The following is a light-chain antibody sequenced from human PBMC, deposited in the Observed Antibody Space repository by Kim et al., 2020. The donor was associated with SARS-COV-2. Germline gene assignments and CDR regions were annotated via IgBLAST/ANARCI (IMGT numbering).Light chain of an antibody. CDR2: TTF. CDR1: QSIAYN. CDR3: QQYENWPLT. Sequence: EIVMTQSPTTLSVSPGERATLSCRASQSIAYNLAWYQQKPGQAPRLLIYTTFMRDTDVPARFSGSGSGTEFTLTISSLQSEDFAVYYCQQYENWPLTFGGGTKVDIK. J-gene: IGKJ4*01. V-gene: IGKV3-15*01.